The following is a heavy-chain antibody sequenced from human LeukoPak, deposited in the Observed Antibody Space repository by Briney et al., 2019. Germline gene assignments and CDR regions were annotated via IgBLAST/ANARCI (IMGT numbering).Heavy chain of an antibody. J-gene: IGHJ6*03. D-gene: IGHD1-26*01. CDR1: GFTFSNYN. Sequence: GRSLRLSCAASGFTFSNYNMNWVRQAPRKGLEWVSSITSSSTYIYYADSVKGRFTISRDNAENSLYLQMNSLRDEDTAVYYCARDPYSGGYGPYYYYYYMDVWGKGTTVTISS. CDR3: ARDPYSGGYGPYYYYYYMDV. V-gene: IGHV3-21*01. CDR2: ITSSSTYI.